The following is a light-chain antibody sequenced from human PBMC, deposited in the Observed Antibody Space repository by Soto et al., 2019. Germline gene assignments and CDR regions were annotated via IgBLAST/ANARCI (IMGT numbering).Light chain of an antibody. CDR2: DAS. V-gene: IGKV1-33*01. J-gene: IGKJ3*01. CDR3: QQCDNLPFT. Sequence: DLQMTQSPSSLCASVGDRVTITCQASQDISNYLNWYQQKPGKAPSLLIYDASNLETGVPSRFSGSGSGTDFTFTISSLQPDDIATYYCQQCDNLPFTFGPGTKVAIK. CDR1: QDISNY.